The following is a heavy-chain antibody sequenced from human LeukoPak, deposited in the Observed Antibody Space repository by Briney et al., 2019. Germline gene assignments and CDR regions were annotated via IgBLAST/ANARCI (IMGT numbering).Heavy chain of an antibody. CDR1: GGSISSYY. D-gene: IGHD6-13*01. J-gene: IGHJ5*02. CDR2: IYTSGST. CDR3: ARAYSSSRFNWFDP. Sequence: PSETLSLTCTVSGGSISSYYWSWIRQPAGKGLEWIGRIYTSGSTNYNPSLKSRVTMSVDTSKNQFSLKLSSVTAADTAVYYCARAYSSSRFNWFDPWGQGTLVTASS. V-gene: IGHV4-4*07.